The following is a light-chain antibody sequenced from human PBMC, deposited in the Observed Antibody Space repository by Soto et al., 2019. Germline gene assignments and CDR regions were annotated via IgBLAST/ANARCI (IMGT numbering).Light chain of an antibody. Sequence: IAMTQAPATPCLSPGERATLSCRASQSASSTVAWYQQKHGQAPRLLIFGASNRATRIPTRFSGSGSGTEVTITISSPQYEDVAVYYCQQYNNWPRTFGQGTKVDIK. J-gene: IGKJ1*01. CDR1: QSASST. V-gene: IGKV3-15*01. CDR2: GAS. CDR3: QQYNNWPRT.